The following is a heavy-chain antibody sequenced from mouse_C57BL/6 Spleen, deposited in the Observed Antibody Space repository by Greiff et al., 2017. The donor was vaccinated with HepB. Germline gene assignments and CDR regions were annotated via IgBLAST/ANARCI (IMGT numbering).Heavy chain of an antibody. V-gene: IGHV1-64*01. CDR1: GYTFTSYW. CDR3: ARSSTTVVPFDY. CDR2: IHPNSGST. J-gene: IGHJ2*01. D-gene: IGHD1-1*01. Sequence: QVQLQQPGAELVKPGASVKLSCKASGYTFTSYWMHWVKQRPGQGLEWIGMIHPNSGSTNYNEKFKSKATLTVDKSSSKAYMQLSSLTSEDSAVYYCARSSTTVVPFDYWGQGTTLTVSS.